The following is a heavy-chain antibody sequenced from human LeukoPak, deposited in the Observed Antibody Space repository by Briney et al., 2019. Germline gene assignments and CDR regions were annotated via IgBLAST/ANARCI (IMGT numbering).Heavy chain of an antibody. CDR3: ARPLVAGDWFDP. CDR1: GGSFSGYY. V-gene: IGHV4-34*01. Sequence: SETPSLTCAVYGGSFSGYYWSWIRQPPGKGLEWIGEINHSGSTNYNPSLKSRVTISVDTSKNQFSLKLSSVTAADTAVYYCARPLVAGDWFDPWGQGTLVTVSS. J-gene: IGHJ5*02. CDR2: INHSGST. D-gene: IGHD6-6*01.